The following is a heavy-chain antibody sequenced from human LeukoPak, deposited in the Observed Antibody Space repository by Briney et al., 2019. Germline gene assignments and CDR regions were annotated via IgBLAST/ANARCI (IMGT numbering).Heavy chain of an antibody. V-gene: IGHV3-48*03. CDR1: GFTFSSYE. D-gene: IGHD4-11*01. Sequence: QPGGSLRLSCAASGFTFSSYEMNWVRQAPGKGLEWVSYISSSGSTIYYADSVKGRFTISRDNAKNSLYLQMNSLRAEDTAVYYCARSRSLGASNYGYWGQGTLVTVSS. CDR2: ISSSGSTI. CDR3: ARSRSLGASNYGY. J-gene: IGHJ4*02.